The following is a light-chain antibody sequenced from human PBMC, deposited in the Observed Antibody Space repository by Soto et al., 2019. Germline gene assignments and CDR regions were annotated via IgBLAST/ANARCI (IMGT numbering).Light chain of an antibody. CDR1: QGVTTN. V-gene: IGKV3-15*01. J-gene: IGKJ4*01. CDR2: GAS. Sequence: EIVMTQSPATLSVSPGERATLSCRASQGVTTNLAWYQQKPGQAPRLLIYGASTRVTGIPARFSGSGSGTEFTLTISSLQSEDFAVYYCQQYNTWPLTFGGGTKVEIK. CDR3: QQYNTWPLT.